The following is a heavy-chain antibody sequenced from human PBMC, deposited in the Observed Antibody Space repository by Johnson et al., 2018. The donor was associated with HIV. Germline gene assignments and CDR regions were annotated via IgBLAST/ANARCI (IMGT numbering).Heavy chain of an antibody. V-gene: IGHV3-30*02. D-gene: IGHD5-18*01. CDR3: AKDRSYGRDAFDI. CDR2: IRYDGSNK. J-gene: IGHJ3*02. CDR1: GFTFSSYG. Sequence: QVQLVESGGGVVQPGGSLRLSCAASGFTFSSYGMHWVRQAPGTGLEWVAFIRYDGSNKYYADSVKGRFTISRDNSKNTLYLQMNSLRAEDTAVYYCAKDRSYGRDAFDIWGQGTMVTVSS.